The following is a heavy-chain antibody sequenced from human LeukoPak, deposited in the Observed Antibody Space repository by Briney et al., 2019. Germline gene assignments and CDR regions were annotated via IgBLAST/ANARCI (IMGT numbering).Heavy chain of an antibody. Sequence: GGSLRLSCRASGFTLNSFGMHGVRQAPGKGVEGVAFMSDDGSNTYYADSVRGRFTISRDNSKNTLYLQLTSLRTEDTAVYYCAKDADTATIIYWYFDLWGRGTLVTVSS. CDR3: AKDADTATIIYWYFDL. CDR1: GFTLNSFG. V-gene: IGHV3-30*18. D-gene: IGHD5-18*01. J-gene: IGHJ2*01. CDR2: MSDDGSNT.